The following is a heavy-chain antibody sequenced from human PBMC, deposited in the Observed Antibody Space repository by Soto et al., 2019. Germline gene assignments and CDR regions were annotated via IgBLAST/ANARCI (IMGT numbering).Heavy chain of an antibody. CDR1: GYTFSAYY. D-gene: IGHD3-3*01. J-gene: IGHJ6*02. CDR3: AREMSVGSYYDFWSGYYTGSSDYYYGMDV. V-gene: IGHV1-2*02. CDR2: INPNSGGI. Sequence: ASVKVSCKASGYTFSAYYIHWVRQAPGQGLEWMGWINPNSGGINYAQKFQGRVTITRDTSASTAYMELSSLRSEDTAVYYCAREMSVGSYYDFWSGYYTGSSDYYYGMDVWGQGTTVTVSS.